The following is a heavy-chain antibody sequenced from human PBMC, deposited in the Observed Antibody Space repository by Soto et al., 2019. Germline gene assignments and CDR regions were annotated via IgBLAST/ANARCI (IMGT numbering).Heavy chain of an antibody. CDR2: ISYSGTT. CDR1: GDSIISGSYY. V-gene: IGHV4-31*03. CDR3: AADTTGYYPDY. Sequence: QVQLQESGPGLVKPSQTLSLTCTVSGDSIISGSYYWSWIRQLPGKGLEWIGYISYSGTTYYNPSLKSRVIISVDTSKNQFSLKLSSVTAADTDVYYCAADTTGYYPDYWGLGTLVTVSS. D-gene: IGHD3-9*01. J-gene: IGHJ4*02.